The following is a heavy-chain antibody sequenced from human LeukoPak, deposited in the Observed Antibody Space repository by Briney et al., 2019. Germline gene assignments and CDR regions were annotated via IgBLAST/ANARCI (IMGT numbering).Heavy chain of an antibody. V-gene: IGHV4-34*01. J-gene: IGHJ3*01. CDR1: GGSFSDFY. CDR2: INHSGTT. D-gene: IGHD1-26*01. Sequence: SETLSLTCAVYGGSFSDFYWSWIRQPPGKGLEWIGEINHSGTTNYNPSLKSRVTISVDTSKNQFSLKLSSVTATDTAVYYCARNLSMGVGATRFAAFDLWGLGTMVTVSS. CDR3: ARNLSMGVGATRFAAFDL.